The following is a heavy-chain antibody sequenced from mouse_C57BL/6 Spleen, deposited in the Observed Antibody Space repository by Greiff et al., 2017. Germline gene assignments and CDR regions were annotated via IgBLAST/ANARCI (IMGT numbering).Heavy chain of an antibody. CDR3: ASGVDYYGSSCGYFDV. Sequence: QVQLQQPGAELVKPGASVKLSCKASGYTFTSYWMHWVKQRPGQGLEWIGMIHPNSGSTNYNEKFKSKATLTVDKSSSTAYLQLSSLTSADAAVYYGASGVDYYGSSCGYFDVWGTGTTVTVSS. J-gene: IGHJ1*03. V-gene: IGHV1-64*01. CDR1: GYTFTSYW. D-gene: IGHD1-1*01. CDR2: IHPNSGST.